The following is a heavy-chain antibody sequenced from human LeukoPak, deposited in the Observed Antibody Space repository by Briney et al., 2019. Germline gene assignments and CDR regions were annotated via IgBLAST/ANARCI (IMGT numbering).Heavy chain of an antibody. CDR2: IKEDGSQK. CDR3: AKDVYDCSGGSCPQYYYVMDV. V-gene: IGHV3-7*01. D-gene: IGHD2-15*01. CDR1: GFTFSSYW. J-gene: IGHJ6*02. Sequence: TGGSLRLSCAASGFTFSSYWMSWVRQAPGKGLEWVANIKEDGSQKYYVDSVKGRFTISRDNSKNTLSLQMNSLRAEDTALYYCAKDVYDCSGGSCPQYYYVMDVWGQGTTVTVSS.